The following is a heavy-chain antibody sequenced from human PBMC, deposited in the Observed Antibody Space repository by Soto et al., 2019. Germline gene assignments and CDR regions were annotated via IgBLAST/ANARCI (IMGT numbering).Heavy chain of an antibody. J-gene: IGHJ4*02. CDR1: GFSLTTSGVG. CDR2: IYWDDDK. Sequence: QITLNESGPTVVSPTETLTLTCRFSGFSLTTSGVGVGWIRQSPGKAPERLALIYWDDDKRYSASLKSRITITKDTSKNQVVPTVSDLDPTDTATYYCAHRVLRTVFGLVTTTAIYFDFWGQGTPVAVSS. CDR3: AHRVLRTVFGLVTTTAIYFDF. D-gene: IGHD3-3*01. V-gene: IGHV2-5*02.